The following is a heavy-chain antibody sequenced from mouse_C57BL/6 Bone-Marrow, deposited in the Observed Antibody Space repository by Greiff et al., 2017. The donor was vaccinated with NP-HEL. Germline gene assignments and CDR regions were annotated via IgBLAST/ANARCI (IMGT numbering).Heavy chain of an antibody. V-gene: IGHV1-81*01. D-gene: IGHD2-12*01. CDR2: IYPRSGNT. CDR3: AIYDWGWFAY. J-gene: IGHJ3*01. Sequence: VKLQESGAELARPGASVKLSCKASGYTFTSYGISWVKQRTGQGLEWIGEIYPRSGNTYYNEKFKGKATLTADKSSSTAYMELRSLTSEDSAVYFCAIYDWGWFAYWGQGTLVTVSA. CDR1: GYTFTSYG.